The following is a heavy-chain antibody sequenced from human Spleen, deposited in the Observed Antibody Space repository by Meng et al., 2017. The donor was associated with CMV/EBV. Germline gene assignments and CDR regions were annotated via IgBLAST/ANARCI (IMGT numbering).Heavy chain of an antibody. CDR3: AGNRDTYGFTVFDF. D-gene: IGHD5-18*01. Sequence: SETLSLTCAVSGGSINNYYWSWIRQPPGRGLEWIGYIYYSGVPSGSTNYNPSIKSRVTISVDTSKNRLSLKLSSVTAADTVVYFCAGNRDTYGFTVFDFWGQGTLVTVSS. CDR2: IYYSGVPSGST. CDR1: GGSINNYY. J-gene: IGHJ4*02. V-gene: IGHV4-59*01.